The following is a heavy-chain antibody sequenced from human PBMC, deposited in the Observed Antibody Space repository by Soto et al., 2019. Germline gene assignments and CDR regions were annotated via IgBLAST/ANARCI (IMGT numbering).Heavy chain of an antibody. CDR2: IYYSGST. Sequence: SETLSLTCTVSGGSISSGGYYWSWIRQHPGKGLEWIGYIYYSGSTYYNPSLKSRVTISVDTSKNQFSLKLSSVTAADTAVYYCAREVYSYGIDYWVQGTLVTVSS. V-gene: IGHV4-31*02. J-gene: IGHJ4*02. CDR3: AREVYSYGIDY. D-gene: IGHD5-18*01. CDR1: GGSISSGGYY.